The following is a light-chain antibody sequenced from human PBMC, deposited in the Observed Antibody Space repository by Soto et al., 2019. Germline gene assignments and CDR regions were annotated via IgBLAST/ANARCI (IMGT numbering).Light chain of an antibody. CDR1: QGISSY. CDR3: QQLSSYPRT. V-gene: IGKV1-9*01. CDR2: AAS. Sequence: DIQLTQSPSFLSASVGDRVTIACRASQGISSYLAWYQQQPGKAPKLLIYAASTLQSGVPSRFSGSGSGTEFTLTISSLQPEDFATYYCQQLSSYPRTFGPGTKVDIK. J-gene: IGKJ3*01.